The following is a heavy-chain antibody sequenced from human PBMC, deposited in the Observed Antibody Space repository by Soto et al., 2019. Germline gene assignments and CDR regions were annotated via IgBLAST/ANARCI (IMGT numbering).Heavy chain of an antibody. CDR3: ARVHSSGIFYFVDP. Sequence: SVKVSCQASGGTFDRYVISWLRQAPGQGIEWTGGIMPIFGTPNYGQKFRGRVTISADESTSTAYLELSSLTSDDTAVYCCARVHSSGIFYFVDPWGQGTLVTVSS. D-gene: IGHD3-10*01. CDR2: IMPIFGTP. J-gene: IGHJ5*02. V-gene: IGHV1-69*13. CDR1: GGTFDRYV.